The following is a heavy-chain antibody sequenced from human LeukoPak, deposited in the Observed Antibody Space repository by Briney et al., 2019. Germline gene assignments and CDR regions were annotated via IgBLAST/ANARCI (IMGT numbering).Heavy chain of an antibody. J-gene: IGHJ3*02. D-gene: IGHD6-19*01. CDR3: ARRGVAVAGTEDAFDI. V-gene: IGHV1-69*05. CDR1: GGTFSSYA. Sequence: GASVKVSCKASGGTFSSYAISWVRQAPGQGLEWMGRIIPIFGTANYEQKFQGRVTITTDESTSTAYMELSSLRSEDTAVYYCARRGVAVAGTEDAFDIWGQGTMVTVSS. CDR2: IIPIFGTA.